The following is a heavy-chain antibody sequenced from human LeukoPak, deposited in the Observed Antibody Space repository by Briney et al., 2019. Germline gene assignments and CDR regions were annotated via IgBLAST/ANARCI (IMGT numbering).Heavy chain of an antibody. J-gene: IGHJ5*02. Sequence: GGSLRLSCAASGFTFSSYGMHWVRQAPGKGLEWVAVIWYDGSNKYYADSVKGRFTISRDNSKNTLYLQMNSLRAEDTAVYYCAKDYTAMDSGWFDPWGQGTLVTVSS. CDR1: GFTFSSYG. V-gene: IGHV3-33*06. CDR3: AKDYTAMDSGWFDP. D-gene: IGHD5-18*01. CDR2: IWYDGSNK.